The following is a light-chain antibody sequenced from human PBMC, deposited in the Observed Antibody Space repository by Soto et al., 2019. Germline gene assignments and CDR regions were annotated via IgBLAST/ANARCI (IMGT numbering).Light chain of an antibody. Sequence: SYELTQPPSVSVAPGQTARITCGGNNIGSKSVHWYQQKPGQAPVLVVYDDSDRPSGISERFSGSNSGNTATLTISRVEAGDEADYYCQVWDSSSDHVWVFGGGTKVTVL. CDR3: QVWDSSSDHVWV. V-gene: IGLV3-21*02. J-gene: IGLJ3*02. CDR2: DDS. CDR1: NIGSKS.